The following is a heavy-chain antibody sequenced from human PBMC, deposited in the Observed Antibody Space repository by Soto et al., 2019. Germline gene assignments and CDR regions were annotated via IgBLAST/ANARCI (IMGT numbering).Heavy chain of an antibody. CDR2: IWYDGSNK. V-gene: IGHV3-33*01. CDR3: ARDGTGGLDDYDMDV. CDR1: GFTFSSYG. Sequence: GGSLRLSCTASGFTFSSYGMHWVRQAPGKGLEWVAVIWYDGSNKYYADSVKGRFTISRDNSKNTLYLQMNSLRAEDTAVYYCARDGTGGLDDYDMDVWGQGTTVTFSS. D-gene: IGHD1-1*01. J-gene: IGHJ6*02.